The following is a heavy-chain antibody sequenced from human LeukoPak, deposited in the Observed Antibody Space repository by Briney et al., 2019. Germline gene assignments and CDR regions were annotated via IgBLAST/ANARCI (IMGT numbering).Heavy chain of an antibody. CDR1: GFTFSSYA. V-gene: IGHV3-30*01. D-gene: IGHD1-1*01. J-gene: IGHJ4*02. CDR3: ARALRYNWNDACDY. Sequence: GGSLRLSCAASGFTFSSYAMHWVRQAPGKGLEWVAVISYDGSNKYYADSVKGRFTISRDNSKNTLYLQMNSLRAEDTAVYYCARALRYNWNDACDYWGQGTLATVSS. CDR2: ISYDGSNK.